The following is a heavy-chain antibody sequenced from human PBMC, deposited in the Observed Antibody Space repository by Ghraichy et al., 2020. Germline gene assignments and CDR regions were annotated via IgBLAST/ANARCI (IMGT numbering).Heavy chain of an antibody. D-gene: IGHD5-18*01. CDR3: ARGVLNTARISYYFDH. J-gene: IGHJ4*02. CDR1: GYTFAAYY. V-gene: IGHV1-2*02. Sequence: SVKVSCKASGYTFAAYYIYWMRQAPGQALEWVGWINPENGGTNSPQKFQGRITMTMDTAIRTAYMELKWLSFDDTAVYYCARGVLNTARISYYFDHWGQGTQVVVSS. CDR2: INPENGGT.